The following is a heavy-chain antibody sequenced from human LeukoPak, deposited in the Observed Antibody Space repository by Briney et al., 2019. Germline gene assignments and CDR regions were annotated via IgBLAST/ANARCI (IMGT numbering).Heavy chain of an antibody. CDR1: GGSFSGYY. D-gene: IGHD3-9*01. V-gene: IGHV4-34*01. J-gene: IGHJ4*02. Sequence: SETLSLTCAVYGGSFSGYYWSWIRQPPGKGPEWIGEINHSGGTKYNPSLKSRVTISVDTSKNQFSLKLTSVTAADTAVYYCARYNILTGSDYWGQGILVTVSS. CDR2: INHSGGT. CDR3: ARYNILTGSDY.